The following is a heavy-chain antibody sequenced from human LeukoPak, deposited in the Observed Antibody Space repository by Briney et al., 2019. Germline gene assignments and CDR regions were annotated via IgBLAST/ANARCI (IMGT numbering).Heavy chain of an antibody. Sequence: GGSLRLSCAASGFTFSSYWMSWVRQAPGKGLEWVANIKQDGSEKYYVDSVKGRFTISRDNAKNSLYLQMNRLRAEDTAVYYCAKLAKYFYGSETYYFFEHWGQGTPVTASS. V-gene: IGHV3-7*01. J-gene: IGHJ4*02. CDR2: IKQDGSEK. D-gene: IGHD3-10*01. CDR1: GFTFSSYW. CDR3: AKLAKYFYGSETYYFFEH.